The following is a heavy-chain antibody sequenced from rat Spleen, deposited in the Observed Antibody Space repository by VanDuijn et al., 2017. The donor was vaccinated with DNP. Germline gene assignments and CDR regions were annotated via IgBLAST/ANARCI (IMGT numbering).Heavy chain of an antibody. D-gene: IGHD1-7*01. CDR2: ISSGGNT. CDR3: TRHDYYFDY. J-gene: IGHJ2*01. V-gene: IGHV2S12*01. Sequence: QVQVKESGPGLVQSSQTLSLTCTVSGFSLTTNGVSWDRQPPGKGLEWIAAISSGGNTYYNSALISRLTISRDTSKSQVFLELHSLQPEDTGTYYCTRHDYYFDYWGQGVMVTVSS. CDR1: GFSLTTNG.